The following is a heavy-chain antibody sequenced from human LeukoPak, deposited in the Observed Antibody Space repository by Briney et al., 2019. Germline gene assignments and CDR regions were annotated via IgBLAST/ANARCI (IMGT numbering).Heavy chain of an antibody. Sequence: GGSLRLSCEASGFTFTSYWMHWVRQAPGKGLVWVSRIKSDGSSTNYADSVKGRLTISRDNAKNTVYLQMNSLRAEDTAAYYCASSLAALIWGQGTLVTVPS. CDR3: ASSLAALI. CDR1: GFTFTSYW. D-gene: IGHD6-25*01. J-gene: IGHJ4*02. CDR2: IKSDGSST. V-gene: IGHV3-74*01.